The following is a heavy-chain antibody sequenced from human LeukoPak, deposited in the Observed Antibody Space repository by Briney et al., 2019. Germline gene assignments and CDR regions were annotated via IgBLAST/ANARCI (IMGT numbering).Heavy chain of an antibody. J-gene: IGHJ6*02. V-gene: IGHV1-46*01. D-gene: IGHD5-24*01. CDR3: AREMATITRGMDV. CDR1: GYTFTSYY. Sequence: ASVKVSCKPSGYTFTSYYMHWVRQAPGQGLEWMGIINPSGGSTSYAQKFQGRVTMTRDTSTSTVYMELSSLRSEDTAVYYCAREMATITRGMDVWGQGTTVTVSS. CDR2: INPSGGST.